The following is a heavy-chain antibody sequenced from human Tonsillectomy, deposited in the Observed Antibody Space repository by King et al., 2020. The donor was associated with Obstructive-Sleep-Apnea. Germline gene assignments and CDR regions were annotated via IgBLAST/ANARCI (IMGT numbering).Heavy chain of an antibody. CDR2: ISSDGRHK. V-gene: IGHV3-30*04. CDR3: ASPYCSGTSCYLYFYGMDV. CDR1: GVTFSSYA. D-gene: IGHD2-2*01. Sequence: GQLVESGGGVVQPGRSLRLSCAASGVTFSSYAMHLVRQAPGKGLEWVAVISSDGRHKYYADSVKGRFTCSRDNSKNTLYLQMNSLRAEDTAVYYCASPYCSGTSCYLYFYGMDVWGQGTTVTVSS. J-gene: IGHJ6*02.